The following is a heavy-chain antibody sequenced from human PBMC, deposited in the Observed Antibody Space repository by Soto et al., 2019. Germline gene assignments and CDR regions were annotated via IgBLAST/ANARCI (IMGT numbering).Heavy chain of an antibody. CDR3: ARGWGRGFYYYYGMDV. CDR2: INHSGST. D-gene: IGHD7-27*01. V-gene: IGHV4-34*01. J-gene: IGHJ6*02. Sequence: KTSETLSLTCAVYGGSFSGYYWSWIRQPPGKGLEWIGEINHSGSTNYNPSLKSRVTISVDTSKNQFSLKLSSVTAADTAVYYCARGWGRGFYYYYGMDVWGQGTTVTVSS. CDR1: GGSFSGYY.